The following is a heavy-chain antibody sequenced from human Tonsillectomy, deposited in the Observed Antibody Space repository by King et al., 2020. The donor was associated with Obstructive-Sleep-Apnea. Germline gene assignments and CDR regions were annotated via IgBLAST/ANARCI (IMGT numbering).Heavy chain of an antibody. V-gene: IGHV3-7*03. CDR2: ILQDGSEK. D-gene: IGHD3-22*01. Sequence: VQLVESGGGLVQPGGSLRLSCAASGFTFSDYFMSWVRQAPGKGLEWVANILQDGSEKYYVDSVKGRFTISRDNAKSSVYLQMNSLRAEDTAVYYCAREHFHDGSDNLWTDGFDVWGQGTRVTVSS. CDR1: GFTFSDYF. J-gene: IGHJ3*01. CDR3: AREHFHDGSDNLWTDGFDV.